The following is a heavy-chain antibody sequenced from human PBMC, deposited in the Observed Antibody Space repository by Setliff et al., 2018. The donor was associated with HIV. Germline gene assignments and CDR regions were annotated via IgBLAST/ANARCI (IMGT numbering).Heavy chain of an antibody. D-gene: IGHD6-19*01. Sequence: GSLRLSCAASGFTFSNYWMSWVRQAPGKGLEWVANIKQDGSEKYYVDSVKGRFTISRDNAKNSLCLQMNSLRAEDTAVYYCARRLSSGSYFGYWGQGTLVTVSS. CDR1: GFTFSNYW. J-gene: IGHJ4*02. V-gene: IGHV3-7*03. CDR3: ARRLSSGSYFGY. CDR2: IKQDGSEK.